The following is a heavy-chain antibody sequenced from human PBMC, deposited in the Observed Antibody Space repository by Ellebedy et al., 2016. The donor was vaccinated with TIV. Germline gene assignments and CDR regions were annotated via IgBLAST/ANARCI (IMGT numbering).Heavy chain of an antibody. Sequence: GESLKISCAASGFTFSSNWMNWVRQAPGKGLVWVSRINSDGSRAIYADSVKGRFTISRDKAKNTLYVQMNSLRAEDTAVYYCTTDRDSYHQYYLDNWGQGNLVTVSS. V-gene: IGHV3-74*01. CDR1: GFTFSSNW. D-gene: IGHD5-24*01. CDR2: INSDGSRA. CDR3: TTDRDSYHQYYLDN. J-gene: IGHJ4*02.